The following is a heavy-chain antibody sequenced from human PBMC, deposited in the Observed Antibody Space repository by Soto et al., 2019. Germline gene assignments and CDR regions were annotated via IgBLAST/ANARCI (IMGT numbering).Heavy chain of an antibody. D-gene: IGHD3-10*01. CDR1: GFTVSSHY. CDR3: ARDATVLLWFGEESVSRAFDI. CDR2: IYSGGST. V-gene: IGHV3-53*01. Sequence: EVQLVESGGGLIQPGGSLRLSCAASGFTVSSHYMSWVRQAPGKGLEWVSVIYSGGSTYYADSVKGRFTISRDNSKNTLYLQMKSVRAEDRAVDCCARDATVLLWFGEESVSRAFDIWGQGTMVTVFS. J-gene: IGHJ3*02.